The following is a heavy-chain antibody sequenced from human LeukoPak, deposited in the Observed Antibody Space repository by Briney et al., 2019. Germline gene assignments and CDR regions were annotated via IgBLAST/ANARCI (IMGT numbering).Heavy chain of an antibody. D-gene: IGHD1-26*01. CDR1: DGSINSYY. V-gene: IGHV4-59*01. Sequence: PSETLSLTCSVSDGSINSYYWNWIRRPPGKGLEWIGYIYYNGNTNYSPSLKSRVTMSVDTSKNLFSLKVSSVTAADAAVYYCARGRSNYYGMDVWGQGTTVTVSS. J-gene: IGHJ6*02. CDR2: IYYNGNT. CDR3: ARGRSNYYGMDV.